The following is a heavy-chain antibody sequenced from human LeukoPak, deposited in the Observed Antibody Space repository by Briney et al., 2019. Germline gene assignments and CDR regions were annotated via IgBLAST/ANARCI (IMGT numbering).Heavy chain of an antibody. D-gene: IGHD3-9*01. CDR2: IYYSGST. Sequence: PSETLSLTCTVSGGSISSYYWSWIRQPPGKGLEWIGYIYYSGSTNYNPSLKSRLTISIDRSKNQFSLRLTSVTAADTAVYFCASLGTFYDVLTGYPSNYFDDWGQGTLVTVS. J-gene: IGHJ4*02. CDR1: GGSISSYY. V-gene: IGHV4-59*12. CDR3: ASLGTFYDVLTGYPSNYFDD.